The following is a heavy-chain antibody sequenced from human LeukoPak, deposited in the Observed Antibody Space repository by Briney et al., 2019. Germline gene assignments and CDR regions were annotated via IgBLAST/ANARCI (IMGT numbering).Heavy chain of an antibody. J-gene: IGHJ4*02. D-gene: IGHD6-13*01. Sequence: GGSLRLSCAASGFTFDDYGMSWVRQAPGKGLEWVSGINWNGGRTGYADSVKGRFTISRDNAKNSLDLQMNSLRAEDTALYYCARHDSSSWADHFGYWGQGTLVTVSS. V-gene: IGHV3-20*04. CDR1: GFTFDDYG. CDR3: ARHDSSSWADHFGY. CDR2: INWNGGRT.